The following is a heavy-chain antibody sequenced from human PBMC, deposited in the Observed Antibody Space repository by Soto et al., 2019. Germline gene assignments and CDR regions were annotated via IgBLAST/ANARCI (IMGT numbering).Heavy chain of an antibody. CDR1: GGSISSYY. D-gene: IGHD3-10*01. J-gene: IGHJ6*02. Sequence: SETLSLTCTVSGGSISSYYWSWIRQPPGKGLEWIGYIYYSGSTNYNPSLKSRVTISVDTSKNQFSLKLSSVTAADTAVRYCARSMVRGVIIRRLDYYYGMDVWGQGTTVTVSS. V-gene: IGHV4-59*01. CDR2: IYYSGST. CDR3: ARSMVRGVIIRRLDYYYGMDV.